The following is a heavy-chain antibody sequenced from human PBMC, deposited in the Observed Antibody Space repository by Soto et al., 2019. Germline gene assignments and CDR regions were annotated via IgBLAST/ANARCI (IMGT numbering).Heavy chain of an antibody. Sequence: SLRLSCAASGFTFSFYAVHWVRQAPGKGLEWVAVISYNGRNKHYVDSVKGRFTISRDNSQDTLYLQMDSLRPDDTAVYYCARQAKIGDRSQFYFDSWGQGTLVTVSS. CDR1: GFTFSFYA. J-gene: IGHJ4*02. CDR3: ARQAKIGDRSQFYFDS. D-gene: IGHD3-16*01. V-gene: IGHV3-30*04. CDR2: ISYNGRNK.